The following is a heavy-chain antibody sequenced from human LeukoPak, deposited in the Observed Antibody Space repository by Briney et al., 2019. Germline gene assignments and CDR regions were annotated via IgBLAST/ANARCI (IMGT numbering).Heavy chain of an antibody. CDR3: AKDGSCGGDCSPGIYYYYMDV. CDR1: GFTFSSYA. J-gene: IGHJ6*03. Sequence: PGGSLRLSCAASGFTFSSYAMSWVRQAPGKGLEWVSAISGSGGSTYYADSVKGRFTISRDNSKNTLYLQMNSLRAEDTAVYYCAKDGSCGGDCSPGIYYYYMDVWGKGTTVTVSS. V-gene: IGHV3-23*01. CDR2: ISGSGGST. D-gene: IGHD2-21*01.